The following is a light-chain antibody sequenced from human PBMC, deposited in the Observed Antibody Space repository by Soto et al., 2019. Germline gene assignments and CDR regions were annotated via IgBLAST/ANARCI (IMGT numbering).Light chain of an antibody. V-gene: IGKV1-12*01. J-gene: IGKJ5*01. CDR2: GAF. CDR3: QQADSYPIT. Sequence: DIQMTQSPSSVSVSVGDRVTITCRASLDINRWLAWYQVRPGKPPKLLIAGAFVLQSGVPSRFRGSGYGTDFALTIDNLQPEDFETYYCQQADSYPITFGQGTRLEI. CDR1: LDINRW.